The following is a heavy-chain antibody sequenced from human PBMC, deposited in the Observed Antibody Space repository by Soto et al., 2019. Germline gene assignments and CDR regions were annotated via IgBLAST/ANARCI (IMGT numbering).Heavy chain of an antibody. CDR1: GFTFSSYG. CDR2: ISYDGSNK. Sequence: GGSLRLSCAASGFTFSSYGMHWVRQAPGKGLEWVAVISYDGSNKYYADSVKGRFTISRDNSKNTLYLQMNSLRAEDTAVYYCAKTRKQWLIRNAFDIWGQGTMVTVSS. D-gene: IGHD6-19*01. J-gene: IGHJ3*02. CDR3: AKTRKQWLIRNAFDI. V-gene: IGHV3-30*18.